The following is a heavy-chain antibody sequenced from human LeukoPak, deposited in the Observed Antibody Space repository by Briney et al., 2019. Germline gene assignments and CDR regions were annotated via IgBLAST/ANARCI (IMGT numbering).Heavy chain of an antibody. J-gene: IGHJ4*02. Sequence: GASVKVSCKASGYTFTGYHMHWVRQAPGQGLEWTGWIKANNGGIKYAQKFQGRVTLTRDTSINTAYMELSSLLSDDTAVYYCARDPVDGYYHFDYWGQGTLVTVAS. CDR3: ARDPVDGYYHFDY. D-gene: IGHD5-24*01. CDR1: GYTFTGYH. CDR2: IKANNGGI. V-gene: IGHV1-2*02.